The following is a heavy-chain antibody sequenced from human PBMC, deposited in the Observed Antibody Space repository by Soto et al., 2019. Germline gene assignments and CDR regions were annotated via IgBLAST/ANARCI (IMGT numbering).Heavy chain of an antibody. CDR2: VIPIFDTV. D-gene: IGHD1-26*01. CDR1: GVTFSTYA. V-gene: IGHV1-69*01. J-gene: IGHJ4*02. CDR3: AADVGASVLASDY. Sequence: QVQLVQSGAEVKKPGSSVKVSCKASGVTFSTYAISWVRQAPGQGLELMGGVIPIFDTVNYAQRFQGRVTITADESTTTASMELSSMGSEDAAVYYCAADVGASVLASDYWGQGSLGTVTS.